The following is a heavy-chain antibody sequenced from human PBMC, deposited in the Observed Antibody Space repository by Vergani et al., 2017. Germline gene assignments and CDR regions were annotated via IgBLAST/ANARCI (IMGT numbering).Heavy chain of an antibody. CDR2: IYTSGST. J-gene: IGHJ5*02. CDR1: GGSISSYY. Sequence: QVQLQESGPGLVKPSETLSLTCTVSGGSISSYYWSWIRQPAGKGLEWIGRIYTSGSTNYNPSLKSRVTMSVDTSKNQFSLKLSSVTAADTAVYYCARDQESFQARHWNWFDHWGQGTLVTVSS. D-gene: IGHD1-1*01. CDR3: ARDQESFQARHWNWFDH. V-gene: IGHV4-4*07.